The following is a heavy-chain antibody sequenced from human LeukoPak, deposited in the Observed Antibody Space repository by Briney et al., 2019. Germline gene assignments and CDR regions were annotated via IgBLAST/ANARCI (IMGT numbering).Heavy chain of an antibody. CDR1: GFTFSSYS. J-gene: IGHJ3*02. D-gene: IGHD3-10*01. CDR2: ISSSSSTI. V-gene: IGHV3-48*01. CDR3: AKDLLWFGERGDAFDI. Sequence: GGSLRLSCAASGFTFSSYSMNWVRQAPGKGLEWVSYISSSSSTIYYADSVKGRFTISRDNAKNSLYLQMNSLRAEDTAVYYCAKDLLWFGERGDAFDIWGQGTMVTVSS.